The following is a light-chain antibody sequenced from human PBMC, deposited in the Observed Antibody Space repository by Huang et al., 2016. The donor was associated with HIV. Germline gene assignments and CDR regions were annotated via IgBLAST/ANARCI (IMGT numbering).Light chain of an antibody. J-gene: IGKJ1*01. CDR2: AAS. Sequence: WYQRRVHGKAPKLLIYAASSMQSGVPSKFSGSASGTDFTLTINNLQPEDFATYYCQQTNNFPWTFGQGTKVEIK. CDR3: QQTNNFPWT. V-gene: IGKV1-12*01.